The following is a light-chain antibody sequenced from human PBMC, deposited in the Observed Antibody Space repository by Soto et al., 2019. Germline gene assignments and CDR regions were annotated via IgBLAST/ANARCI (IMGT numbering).Light chain of an antibody. CDR3: QQRGNRPYT. V-gene: IGKV3-11*01. Sequence: EIVLTQSPATLSLSPGERVTLSCRASQSVSSYLAWYQQKPGQAPRLLIYDASNRATGIPARFSGSGSGTDFTHTISSLESEDFAVYYCQQRGNRPYTFVQGTKLEIK. CDR2: DAS. J-gene: IGKJ2*01. CDR1: QSVSSY.